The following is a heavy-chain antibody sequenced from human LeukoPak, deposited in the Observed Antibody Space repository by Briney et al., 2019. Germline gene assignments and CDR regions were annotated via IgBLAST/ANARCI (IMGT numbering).Heavy chain of an antibody. CDR1: GGSISSYY. J-gene: IGHJ6*03. CDR2: IYTSGST. CDR3: ARMDYYGSGSYSGALYYYYYMDV. V-gene: IGHV4-4*07. D-gene: IGHD3-10*01. Sequence: SETLSLTCTVSGGSISSYYWSWIRQPPGKGLEWIGRIYTSGSTNYNPSLKSRVTMSVDTSKNQFSLKLSSVTAADTAVYYCARMDYYGSGSYSGALYYYYYMDVWGKGTTVTISS.